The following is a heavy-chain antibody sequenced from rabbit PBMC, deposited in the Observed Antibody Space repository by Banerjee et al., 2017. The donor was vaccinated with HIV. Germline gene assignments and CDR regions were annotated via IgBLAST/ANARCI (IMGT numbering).Heavy chain of an antibody. CDR1: GFSFSNKYV. V-gene: IGHV1S45*01. J-gene: IGHJ4*01. CDR3: ASGYSDIYFNL. D-gene: IGHD1-1*01. CDR2: INTSTGNT. Sequence: QQQLEESGGGLVKPEGSLTLSCTASGFSFSNKYVMCWVRQAPGKGLEWIACINTSTGNTVYASWAKGRFTISKTSSTTVTLQMTSLTAADTATYFCASGYSDIYFNLWGQGTLVTVS.